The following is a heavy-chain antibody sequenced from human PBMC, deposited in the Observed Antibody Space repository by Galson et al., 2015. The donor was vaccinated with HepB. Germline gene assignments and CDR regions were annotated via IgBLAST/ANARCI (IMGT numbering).Heavy chain of an antibody. CDR1: GFTFSNAW. CDR2: ITSKTDGGTT. Sequence: SLRLSCAASGFTFSNAWMSWVRQAPGKGLEWVGRITSKTDGGTTDYAAPVKGRFTISRDDSKNTLYLQMNSLRAEDTAVYYGARDKGNTDSSGYYPDYWGQGTLVTVSS. J-gene: IGHJ4*02. D-gene: IGHD3-22*01. CDR3: ARDKGNTDSSGYYPDY. V-gene: IGHV3-15*01.